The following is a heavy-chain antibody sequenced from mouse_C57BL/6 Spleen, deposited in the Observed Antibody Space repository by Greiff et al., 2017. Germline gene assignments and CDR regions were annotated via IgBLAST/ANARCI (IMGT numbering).Heavy chain of an antibody. CDR2: INPSSGYT. CDR1: GYTFTSYW. D-gene: IGHD2-4*01. CDR3: ARGIYYDYAGGFDY. J-gene: IGHJ2*01. Sequence: QVQLQQSGAELAKPGASVKLSCKASGYTFTSYWMHWVKQRPGQGLEWIGYINPSSGYTKYNQKFKDKATLTADKSSSTAYMHLNSLTYEDSAVXYCARGIYYDYAGGFDYWGQGTTLTVSS. V-gene: IGHV1-7*01.